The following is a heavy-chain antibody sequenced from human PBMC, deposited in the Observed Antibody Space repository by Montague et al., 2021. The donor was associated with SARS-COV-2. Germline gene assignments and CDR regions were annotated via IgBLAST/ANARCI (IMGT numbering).Heavy chain of an antibody. CDR2: MYYSGST. D-gene: IGHD3-10*01. Sequence: SETLSLTCTVSGGSISSSNYYWGWIRQPPGKGLEWIGNMYYSGSTYYNPSLKSRVTISIDTPKNQFSLKLSSVTAAATAVYYCAGDEIVVLGVTKGMDVWGQGTTVTVSS. V-gene: IGHV4-39*07. CDR3: AGDEIVVLGVTKGMDV. J-gene: IGHJ6*02. CDR1: GGSISSSNYY.